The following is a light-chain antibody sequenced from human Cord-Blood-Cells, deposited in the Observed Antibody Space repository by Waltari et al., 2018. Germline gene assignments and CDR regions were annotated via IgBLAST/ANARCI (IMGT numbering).Light chain of an antibody. V-gene: IGLV2-14*04. CDR3: SSYTSSSTLVV. CDR1: SSDVGGYNY. Sequence: SSDVGGYNYVSWYQQHPGKAPKLMIYDVSNRPSGVSNRFSGSKSGNTASLTISGLQAKDEADYYCSSYTSSSTLVVFGGGTKLTVL. CDR2: DVS. J-gene: IGLJ2*01.